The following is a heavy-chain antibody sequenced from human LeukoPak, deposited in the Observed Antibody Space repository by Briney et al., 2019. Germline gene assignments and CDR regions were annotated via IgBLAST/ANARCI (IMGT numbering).Heavy chain of an antibody. CDR2: ISYDGSNK. J-gene: IGHJ4*02. CDR1: GFTFSSYG. CDR3: AKWVGSSGYFHY. V-gene: IGHV3-30*18. D-gene: IGHD3-22*01. Sequence: AGGSLRLSCAASGFTFSSYGMHWVRQAPGKGLEWVAVISYDGSNKYYADSVKGRFTISRDNSKNTLYLQMNSLRAEDTAVYYCAKWVGSSGYFHYWGQGTLVTVSS.